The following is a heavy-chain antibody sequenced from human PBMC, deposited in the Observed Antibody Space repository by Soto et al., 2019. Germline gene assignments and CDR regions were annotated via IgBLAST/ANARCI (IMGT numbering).Heavy chain of an antibody. CDR1: GGSFSGYY. CDR3: ASRDDCSGGSCYSGYFDY. J-gene: IGHJ4*02. CDR2: INHSGST. V-gene: IGHV4-34*01. Sequence: KTSETLSLTCAVYGGSFSGYYWSWIRQPPGKGLEWIGEINHSGSTNYNPSLKSRVTISVDTSKNQFSLRLSSVTAADTAVYYCASRDDCSGGSCYSGYFDYWGQGTLVTVSS. D-gene: IGHD2-15*01.